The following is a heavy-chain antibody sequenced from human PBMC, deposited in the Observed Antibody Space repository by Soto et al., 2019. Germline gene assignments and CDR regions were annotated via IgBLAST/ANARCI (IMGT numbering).Heavy chain of an antibody. Sequence: PGGSLRLSCAASGFTFSSYWMSWVRQAPGKGLEWVANIKQDGSEKYYVDSVKGRFTISRDNAKNSLYLQMNSLRAEDTAVYYCARVTRNRIAVAGPDYWGQGPLVTVS. CDR1: GFTFSSYW. D-gene: IGHD6-19*01. CDR3: ARVTRNRIAVAGPDY. J-gene: IGHJ4*02. V-gene: IGHV3-7*01. CDR2: IKQDGSEK.